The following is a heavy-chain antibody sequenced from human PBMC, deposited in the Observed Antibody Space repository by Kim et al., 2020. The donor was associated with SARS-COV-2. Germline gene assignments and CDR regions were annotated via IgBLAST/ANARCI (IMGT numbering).Heavy chain of an antibody. CDR2: VSGDGQSR. D-gene: IGHD6-25*01. Sequence: GGSLRLSCSATGFNFGVYGMSWVRQTPGKGLEWVSFVSGDGQSRYYADSVKGRFTISRDNPQSTLFLHMSSLRVEDTGVYYCAKDAGSGWPPTWGQGTLVTVFS. CDR1: GFNFGVYG. V-gene: IGHV3-23*01. CDR3: AKDAGSGWPPT. J-gene: IGHJ4*02.